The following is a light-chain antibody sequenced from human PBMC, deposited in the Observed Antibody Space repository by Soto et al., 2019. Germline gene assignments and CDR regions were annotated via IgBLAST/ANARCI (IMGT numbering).Light chain of an antibody. Sequence: SVLTQPASVSGSLGQSITISCTGSSSDVGGFNYVSWYQHHSGQAPKLIIYEVSNRPSGVSIRFSGSKSGSTASLIISGLQAEDEADYYCSSYATSPNALFVFGAGTKVTVL. V-gene: IGLV2-14*01. J-gene: IGLJ1*01. CDR2: EVS. CDR3: SSYATSPNALFV. CDR1: SSDVGGFNY.